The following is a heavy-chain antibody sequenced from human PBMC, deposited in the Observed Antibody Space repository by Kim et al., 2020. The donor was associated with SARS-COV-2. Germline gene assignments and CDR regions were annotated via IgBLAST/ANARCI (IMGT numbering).Heavy chain of an antibody. CDR2: IYSGGST. V-gene: IGHV3-66*02. CDR1: GFTVSSNY. D-gene: IGHD6-19*01. Sequence: GGSLRLSCAASGFTVSSNYMSWVRQAPGKGLEWVSVIYSGGSTYYADSVKGRFTISRDNSKNTLYLQMNSLRAEDTAVYYCARTHLGYSSGWYPFDYWGQGTLVTVSS. CDR3: ARTHLGYSSGWYPFDY. J-gene: IGHJ4*02.